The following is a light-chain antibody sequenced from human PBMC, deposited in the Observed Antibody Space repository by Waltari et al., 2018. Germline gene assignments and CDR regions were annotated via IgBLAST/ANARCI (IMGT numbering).Light chain of an antibody. CDR2: KES. V-gene: IGKV1-5*03. J-gene: IGKJ2*01. CDR3: QQYNSYST. Sequence: DIQMTQSPSTLSASVGDRVTITCRASQSISSGLAWYQQKPGKAPKLLIYKESSLESGVPSRFSGSGSGTEFTLTISSLQPDDFATYYCQQYNSYSTFGQGTKLEIK. CDR1: QSISSG.